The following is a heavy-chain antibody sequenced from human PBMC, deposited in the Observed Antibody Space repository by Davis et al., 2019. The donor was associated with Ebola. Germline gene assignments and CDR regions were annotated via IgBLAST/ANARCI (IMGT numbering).Heavy chain of an antibody. CDR1: GGSISSSNW. Sequence: LSLTCAVSGGSISSSNWWSWVRQPPGKGLEWVSYISSSGSTIYYADSVKGRFTISRDNAKNSLYLQMNSLRAEDTAVYYCARDLAARRGSTLGGYYYYGMGVWDQGTTVTVSS. V-gene: IGHV3-11*01. CDR2: ISSSGSTI. D-gene: IGHD6-6*01. CDR3: ARDLAARRGSTLGGYYYYGMGV. J-gene: IGHJ6*02.